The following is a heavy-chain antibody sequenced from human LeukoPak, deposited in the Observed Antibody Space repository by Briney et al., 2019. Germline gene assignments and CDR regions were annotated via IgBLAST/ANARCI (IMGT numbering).Heavy chain of an antibody. J-gene: IGHJ4*02. CDR1: GFAFSSYH. CDR3: ANLKKGNAKANF. V-gene: IGHV3-23*01. D-gene: IGHD2-8*01. CDR2: VTANGATT. Sequence: GGSLRLSCAGSGFAFSSYHLSWVRQIPGKGLQWLSVVTANGATTYYADSVKGRFTISRDNSRNTLYLQMNGLRAEDTALYYCANLKKGNAKANFWGQGTLVTVSS.